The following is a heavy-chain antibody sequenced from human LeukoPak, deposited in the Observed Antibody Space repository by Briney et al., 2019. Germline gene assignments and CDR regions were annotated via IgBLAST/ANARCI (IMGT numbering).Heavy chain of an antibody. CDR2: IFGGGYT. D-gene: IGHD3-22*01. V-gene: IGHV3-53*01. Sequence: AGSLRRSCAASGFTISSNHMTWVRQAPGKGLEWVSVIFGGGYTYYADSVKGRFTIARDNSNNTLYLQMNSLRVEDTAVYYCARNYYDDRGYYRNWGQGTLVTVSS. J-gene: IGHJ4*02. CDR1: GFTISSNH. CDR3: ARNYYDDRGYYRN.